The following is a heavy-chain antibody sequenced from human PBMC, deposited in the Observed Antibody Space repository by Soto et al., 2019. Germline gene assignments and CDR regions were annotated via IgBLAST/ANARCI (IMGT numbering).Heavy chain of an antibody. Sequence: QVQLIQSGAEVKKPGASVKVSCKASGYTFTGYFFHWVRQAPGQGPQWMGWLNSNTGGTNYAQKFQDSVTVTRDTSISTAYMELTRLTPDNTAVYFCATTRLPDRGVPSPNNPFDVWGQGTMVTVSS. D-gene: IGHD2-2*01. V-gene: IGHV1-2*02. CDR2: LNSNTGGT. CDR3: ATTRLPDRGVPSPNNPFDV. J-gene: IGHJ3*01. CDR1: GYTFTGYF.